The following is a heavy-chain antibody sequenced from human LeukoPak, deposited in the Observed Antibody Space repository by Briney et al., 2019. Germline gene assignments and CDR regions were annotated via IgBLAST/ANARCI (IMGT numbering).Heavy chain of an antibody. D-gene: IGHD1-26*01. CDR2: ISSSGSTI. V-gene: IGHV3-11*01. CDR1: GFTFSDYY. J-gene: IGHJ4*02. CDR3: ARDVEEVVGAIYGYFDY. Sequence: GGSLRLSCAASGFTFSDYYMSWIRQVPGKGLEWVSYISSSGSTIYYADSVKGRFTISRDNAKNSLYLQMNSLRAEDTAVYYCARDVEEVVGAIYGYFDYWGQGTLVTVSS.